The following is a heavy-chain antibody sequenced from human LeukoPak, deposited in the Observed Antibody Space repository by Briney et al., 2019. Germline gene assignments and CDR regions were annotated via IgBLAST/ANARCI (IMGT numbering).Heavy chain of an antibody. V-gene: IGHV1-69*06. J-gene: IGHJ4*02. CDR1: GGTFSSYA. D-gene: IGHD4-17*01. CDR3: ASLGGGSTVTTYLNY. CDR2: IIPIFGTA. Sequence: SVKVSCKASGGTFSSYAISWVRQAPGQGLEWMGGIIPIFGTANYAQKFQGRVTITADKSTSTAYMELSSLRSEDTAVYYCASLGGGSTVTTYLNYWGQGTLVTVSS.